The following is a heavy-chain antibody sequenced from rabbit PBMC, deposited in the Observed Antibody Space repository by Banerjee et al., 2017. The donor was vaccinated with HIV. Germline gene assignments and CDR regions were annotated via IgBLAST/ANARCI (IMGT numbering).Heavy chain of an antibody. CDR1: GFDFSSYG. D-gene: IGHD7-1*01. CDR2: IDPVFGTT. Sequence: QEQLVESGGGLVQPGGSLKLSCKGSGFDFSSYGVIWVRQAPGKGLEWIGYIDPVFGTTVYASWVNGRFTISSHNAQNTLYLQLNSLTAADTATYFCVREAGYAGYGDGNLWGPGTLVTVS. V-gene: IGHV1S47*01. CDR3: VREAGYAGYGDGNL. J-gene: IGHJ4*01.